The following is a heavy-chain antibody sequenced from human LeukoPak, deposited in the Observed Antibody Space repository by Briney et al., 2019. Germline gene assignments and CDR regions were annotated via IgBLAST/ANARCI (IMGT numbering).Heavy chain of an antibody. CDR3: AKDRPSPGYSSGWYDYFDY. CDR1: GFTFNTYE. CDR2: ISASGNTI. Sequence: GGSLRLSCAASGFTFNTYEMNWVRQAPGKGLEWVSYISASGNTIYYADSVKGRFTISRDNAKNSLYLQMNSLRAEDTAVYYCAKDRPSPGYSSGWYDYFDYWGQGTLVTVSS. D-gene: IGHD6-19*01. V-gene: IGHV3-48*03. J-gene: IGHJ4*02.